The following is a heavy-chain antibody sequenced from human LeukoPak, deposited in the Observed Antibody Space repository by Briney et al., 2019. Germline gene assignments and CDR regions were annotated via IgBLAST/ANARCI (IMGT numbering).Heavy chain of an antibody. J-gene: IGHJ6*02. CDR1: GFTFSSYW. CDR2: IKQDGSEK. CDR3: ARAEDFWSGYSDYYGMDV. Sequence: PGGSLRLSCAASGFTFSSYWMSWVRQAPGKGLEWVANIKQDGSEKYYVDSVKGRFTISRDNAKNPLYLQMNSLRAEDTAVYYCARAEDFWSGYSDYYGMDVWGQGTTVTVSS. D-gene: IGHD3-3*01. V-gene: IGHV3-7*01.